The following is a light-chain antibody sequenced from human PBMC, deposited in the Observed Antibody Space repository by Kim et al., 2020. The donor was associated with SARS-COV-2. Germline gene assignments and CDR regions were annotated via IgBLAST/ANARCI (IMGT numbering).Light chain of an antibody. CDR2: RDS. V-gene: IGLV3-9*01. Sequence: SGALGQTAKMPGGANSIGSKSVTWSQQKPGQAPVLVIYRDSNRPSGIPERFSGSNSGNTATLTISRAQAGDEADYYCQVWDSSTGVFGGGTQLTVL. CDR3: QVWDSSTGV. J-gene: IGLJ3*02. CDR1: SIGSKS.